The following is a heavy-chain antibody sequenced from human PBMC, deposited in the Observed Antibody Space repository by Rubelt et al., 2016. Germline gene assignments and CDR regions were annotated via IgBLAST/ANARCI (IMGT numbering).Heavy chain of an antibody. CDR2: IYYSGST. Sequence: QLQLQESGPGLVKPSETLSLTCTVSGGSISSSSYYWGWIRQPPGKGLEWIGYIYYSGSTNYNPSLKSRVTISVDTAKNQFSLKLSSVTAADTAGYYCARAGAYGMDVWGQGTTVTVSS. CDR3: ARAGAYGMDV. J-gene: IGHJ6*02. CDR1: GGSISSSSYY. V-gene: IGHV4-61*05.